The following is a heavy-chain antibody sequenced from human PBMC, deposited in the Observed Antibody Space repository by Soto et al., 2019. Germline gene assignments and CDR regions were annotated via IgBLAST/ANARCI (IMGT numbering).Heavy chain of an antibody. Sequence: ASVKVSCKASGYTFTSYSMQWVRQAPGQGLEWMGIINPSGDITSYAQKFQGRVTMTRDTSTSTVYMELSSLSSEGTAVYYCARTPGWSGYYGFDYWGQGTLVTVSS. CDR2: INPSGDIT. D-gene: IGHD3-3*01. CDR3: ARTPGWSGYYGFDY. CDR1: GYTFTSYS. J-gene: IGHJ4*02. V-gene: IGHV1-46*01.